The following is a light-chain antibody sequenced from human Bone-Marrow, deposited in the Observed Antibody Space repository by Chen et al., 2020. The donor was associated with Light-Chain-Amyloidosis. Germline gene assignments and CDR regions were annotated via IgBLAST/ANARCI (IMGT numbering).Light chain of an antibody. CDR1: SSDVGNYNL. J-gene: IGLJ2*01. Sequence: QSALTQPASVSGSPGQSITISCTGSSSDVGNYNLVSWYQQHPGKAPKLMIFEVNKRPSGVSNRFSGSKSGNTASLTISGLLAEDEADYHCQSADSSGTYEVIFGGGTKLTVL. V-gene: IGLV2-23*02. CDR3: QSADSSGTYEVI. CDR2: EVN.